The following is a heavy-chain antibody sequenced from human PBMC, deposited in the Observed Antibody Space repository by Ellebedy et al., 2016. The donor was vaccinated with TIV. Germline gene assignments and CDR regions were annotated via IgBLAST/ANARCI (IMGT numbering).Heavy chain of an antibody. D-gene: IGHD3-9*01. J-gene: IGHJ4*02. CDR2: ISSSGSTI. V-gene: IGHV3-11*01. Sequence: GGSLRLSXAASGFTVSSNYMSWIRQAPGKGLEWVSYISSSGSTIYYADSVKGRFTISRDNAKNSLYLQMNSLRAEDTAVYYCARADNDISGDFFDSWGQGTLVTVSS. CDR3: ARADNDISGDFFDS. CDR1: GFTVSSNY.